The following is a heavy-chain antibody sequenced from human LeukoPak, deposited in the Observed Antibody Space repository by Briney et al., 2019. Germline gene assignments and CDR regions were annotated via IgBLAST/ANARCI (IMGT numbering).Heavy chain of an antibody. D-gene: IGHD3-10*01. CDR1: GFTFSSYW. V-gene: IGHV3-23*01. CDR3: AKSLDRKSWFVFRH. J-gene: IGHJ1*01. Sequence: GGSLRLSCAASGFTFSSYWMSWVRQAPGKGLEWVSGISGSGTSTYYVDSVKGRFTTSRDSSKNTVFLQMNSLRAEDTAIYYCAKSLDRKSWFVFRHWGQGTLVTVSS. CDR2: ISGSGTST.